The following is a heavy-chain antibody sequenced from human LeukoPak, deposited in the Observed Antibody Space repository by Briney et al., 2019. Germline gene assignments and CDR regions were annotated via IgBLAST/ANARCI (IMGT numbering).Heavy chain of an antibody. CDR2: INAANGNT. CDR3: ARSFSDAFDI. V-gene: IGHV1-3*01. CDR1: VYTFTTYA. D-gene: IGHD3-16*02. J-gene: IGHJ3*02. Sequence: ASVRVSCKASVYTFTTYAMHWVRQAPGQRLEWMGWINAANGNTKYSQKFQGRVTITRDTSASTAYVELSSLRSEDTAVYYCARSFSDAFDIWGQGTVVTVSS.